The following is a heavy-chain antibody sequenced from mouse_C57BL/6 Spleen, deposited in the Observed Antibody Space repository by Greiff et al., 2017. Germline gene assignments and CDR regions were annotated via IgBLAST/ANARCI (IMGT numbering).Heavy chain of an antibody. CDR3: TTGGYSNDYYAMDY. CDR2: IDPENGDT. V-gene: IGHV14-4*01. J-gene: IGHJ4*01. CDR1: GFNIKDDY. D-gene: IGHD2-5*01. Sequence: VQLKESGAELVRPGASVKLSCTASGFNIKDDYMHWVKQRPEQGLEWIGWIDPENGDTEYASKFQGKATITADTSSNTAYLQLSSLTSEDTAVYYCTTGGYSNDYYAMDYWGQGTSVTVSS.